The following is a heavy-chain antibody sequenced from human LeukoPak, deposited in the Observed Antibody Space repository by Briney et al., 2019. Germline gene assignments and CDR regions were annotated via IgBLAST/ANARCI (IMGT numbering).Heavy chain of an antibody. CDR2: ISSSSYI. D-gene: IGHD1-26*01. CDR1: GFTFSSYS. CDR3: ARWNGSYYDKYFQH. J-gene: IGHJ1*01. Sequence: GGSLILSCAASGFTFSSYSMNWVRQAPGKGLEWVSSISSSSYIYYADSVKGRFTISRDNAKNSLYLQMNSLRAEDTAVYYCARWNGSYYDKYFQHWGQGTLVTVSS. V-gene: IGHV3-21*01.